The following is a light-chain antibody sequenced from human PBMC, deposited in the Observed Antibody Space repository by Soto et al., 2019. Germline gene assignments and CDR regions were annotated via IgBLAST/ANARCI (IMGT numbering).Light chain of an antibody. J-gene: IGLJ1*01. Sequence: QSALTQPASVSGSPGQSITISCTGTSSDVGGHNYVSWYQQHPGKAPKLMIYDVSNRPSGVSNRFSGSKSGNTASLTISGLQAKDEADYYCSSYTSSSTPYVFGTGTKLTVL. CDR2: DVS. CDR3: SSYTSSSTPYV. CDR1: SSDVGGHNY. V-gene: IGLV2-14*01.